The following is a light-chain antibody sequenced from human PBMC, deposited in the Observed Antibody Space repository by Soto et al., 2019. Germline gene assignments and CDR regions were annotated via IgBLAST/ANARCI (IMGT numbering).Light chain of an antibody. CDR3: QQYNNWPPYT. V-gene: IGKV3-15*01. CDR1: QSVSSN. CDR2: GAS. Sequence: EIVMTQSPATLSVSPGERATLSCRASQSVSSNLAWYQQKPGQAPRLLIYGASTRATGIPARFSGSGSGTXFTLTIXXLQXEDXXXXXCQQYNNWPPYTFGQGTKLEIK. J-gene: IGKJ2*01.